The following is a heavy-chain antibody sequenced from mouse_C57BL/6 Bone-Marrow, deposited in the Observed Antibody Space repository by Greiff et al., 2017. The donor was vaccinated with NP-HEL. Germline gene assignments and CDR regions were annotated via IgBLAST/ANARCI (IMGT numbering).Heavy chain of an antibody. J-gene: IGHJ1*03. Sequence: QVQLQQSGAELVRPGSSVKLSCKDSYFAFMASAMHWVKQRPGHGLEWIGSFTMYSDATEYSENFKGKATLTANTSSSTAYMELSSLTSEDSAVYYCAREEAARGNYYGSSYFWYFDVWGTGTTVTVSS. CDR3: AREEAARGNYYGSSYFWYFDV. CDR1: YFAFMASA. V-gene: IGHV1-49*01. CDR2: FTMYSDAT. D-gene: IGHD1-1*01.